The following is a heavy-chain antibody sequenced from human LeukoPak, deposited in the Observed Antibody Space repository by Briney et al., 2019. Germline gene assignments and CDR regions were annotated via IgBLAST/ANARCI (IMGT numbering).Heavy chain of an antibody. CDR1: GYTFTSYG. V-gene: IGHV1-18*01. CDR2: ISAYNGNT. D-gene: IGHD3-10*01. Sequence: ASVKVSCKASGYTFTSYGISWVRQAPGQGLEWMAWISAYNGNTNYAQKLQGRVTMTTDTSTSTAYMELRSLRSDDTAVYYCARDRWFGELLSHYYYGMDVWGQGTTVTVSS. CDR3: ARDRWFGELLSHYYYGMDV. J-gene: IGHJ6*02.